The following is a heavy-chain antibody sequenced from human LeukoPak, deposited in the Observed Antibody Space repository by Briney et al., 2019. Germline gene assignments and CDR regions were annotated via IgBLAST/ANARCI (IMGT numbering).Heavy chain of an antibody. CDR3: ARDRMYTSSELDY. D-gene: IGHD6-6*01. V-gene: IGHV1-18*01. J-gene: IGHJ4*02. Sequence: LEWMGWINPNSGGTNYVQKFQGRVTMTTDTSTNTAYMELRSLRSDDTAVYYCARDRMYTSSELDYWGQGTLVTVSS. CDR2: INPNSGGT.